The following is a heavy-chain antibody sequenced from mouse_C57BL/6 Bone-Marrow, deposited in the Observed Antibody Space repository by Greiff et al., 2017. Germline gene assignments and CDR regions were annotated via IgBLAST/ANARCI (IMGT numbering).Heavy chain of an antibody. V-gene: IGHV5-17*01. D-gene: IGHD2-5*01. CDR3: ARRESNYEWYFDV. CDR1: GFTFSDYG. J-gene: IGHJ1*03. CDR2: ISSGSSTI. Sequence: EVMLVESGGGLVKPGGSLKLSCAASGFTFSDYGMHWVRQAPEKGLEWVAYISSGSSTIYYADTVKGRFTISRDNAKNTLFLQMTSLRSEDTAMYYCARRESNYEWYFDVWGTGTTVTVSS.